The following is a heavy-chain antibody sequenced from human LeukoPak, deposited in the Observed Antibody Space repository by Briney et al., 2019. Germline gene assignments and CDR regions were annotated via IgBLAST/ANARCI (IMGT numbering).Heavy chain of an antibody. V-gene: IGHV4-34*01. Sequence: SETLSLTCAVYGGSFSGYYWSWIRQPPGKGLEWIGEINHSGSTNYNPSLKSRVTISVDTSKNQFSLRLSSVTAADTAVYYCARERCHYYGSGSYCGNDAFDIWGQGTMVTVS. CDR1: GGSFSGYY. CDR3: ARERCHYYGSGSYCGNDAFDI. J-gene: IGHJ3*02. D-gene: IGHD3-10*01. CDR2: INHSGST.